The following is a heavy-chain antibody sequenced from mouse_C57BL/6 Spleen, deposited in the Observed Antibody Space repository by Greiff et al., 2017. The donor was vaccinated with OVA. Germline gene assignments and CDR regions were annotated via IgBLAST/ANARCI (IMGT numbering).Heavy chain of an antibody. D-gene: IGHD4-1*01. CDR3: ARELTGTFFDY. V-gene: IGHV5-4*01. CDR2: ISDGGSYT. Sequence: DVHLVESGGGLVKPGGSLKLSCAASGFTFSSYAMSWVRQTPEKRLEWVATISDGGSYTYYPDNVKGRFTISRDNAKNNLYLQMSHLKSEDTAMYYCARELTGTFFDYWGQGTTLTVSS. CDR1: GFTFSSYA. J-gene: IGHJ2*01.